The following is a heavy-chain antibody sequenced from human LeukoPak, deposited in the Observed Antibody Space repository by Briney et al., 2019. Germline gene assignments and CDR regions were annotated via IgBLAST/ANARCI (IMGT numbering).Heavy chain of an antibody. V-gene: IGHV3-48*01. CDR3: AKQAIVVVPAATDY. J-gene: IGHJ4*02. CDR2: ISSSSTII. Sequence: PGGSLRLSCGGSGFNFSPSNLNWVRQAPGKGLEWVSYISSSSTIIYYSDSVRGRFTVSRDNAKNSLYLQMNSLRAEDTAVYYCAKQAIVVVPAATDYWGQGTLVTVSS. CDR1: GFNFSPSN. D-gene: IGHD2-2*01.